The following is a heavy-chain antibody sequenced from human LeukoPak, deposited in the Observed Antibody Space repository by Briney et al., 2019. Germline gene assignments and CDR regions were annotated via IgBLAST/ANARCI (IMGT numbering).Heavy chain of an antibody. CDR1: GFTFSDHD. D-gene: IGHD1-26*01. Sequence: GGSLRLSCAASGFTFSDHDMDWVRQAPGKGLEWVGRIRKKANSYTTEYAASVKGRFTISRDDSQNSLYLQMNSLTAEDTAVYYCARLVGANNWGQGTLVTVSS. CDR2: IRKKANSYTT. CDR3: ARLVGANN. J-gene: IGHJ4*02. V-gene: IGHV3-72*01.